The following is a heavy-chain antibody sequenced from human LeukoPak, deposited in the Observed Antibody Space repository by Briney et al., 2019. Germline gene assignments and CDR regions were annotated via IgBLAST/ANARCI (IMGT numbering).Heavy chain of an antibody. Sequence: PSETLSLTCTVSGGSISSYYWSWIRQPPGKGLEWIGYIYYSGSTNYNPSLKSRVTISVDTSKNQFSLKLSSVTAADTAVYYCARATWLPVGLYYYDSSGYYYYLDSWGQGTLVTVSS. CDR1: GGSISSYY. CDR2: IYYSGST. D-gene: IGHD3-22*01. CDR3: ARATWLPVGLYYYDSSGYYYYLDS. J-gene: IGHJ4*02. V-gene: IGHV4-59*01.